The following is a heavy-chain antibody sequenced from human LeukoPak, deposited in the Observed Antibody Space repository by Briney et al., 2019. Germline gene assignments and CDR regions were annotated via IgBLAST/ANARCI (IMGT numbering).Heavy chain of an antibody. Sequence: GESLKIFWKASVYSFTSYWISWVRQMPGEGLEWMGRIDPSDSHTNDSPSLQHTVTISADKSTHTAYMQWSSLRASNSAMYDCARQGFRESTIANWFDPWGQGTLVTVSS. CDR2: IDPSDSHT. J-gene: IGHJ5*02. CDR1: VYSFTSYW. CDR3: ARQGFRESTIANWFDP. D-gene: IGHD2/OR15-2a*01. V-gene: IGHV5-10-1*01.